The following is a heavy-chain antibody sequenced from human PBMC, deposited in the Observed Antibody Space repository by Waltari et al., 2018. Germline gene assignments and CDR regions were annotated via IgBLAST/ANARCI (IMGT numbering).Heavy chain of an antibody. CDR3: ATDTSPPY. CDR2: IIPIIGAS. J-gene: IGHJ4*02. V-gene: IGHV1-69*01. D-gene: IGHD2-2*01. Sequence: QVQLVQSGAEVKKPGSSVKVSCKASGGTFGRFAISWVRQAAGEGLGWMGGIIPIIGASNYEKKFQGRVTITADDSTRIAYMEVRSLRFEDTAVYFCATDTSPPYWGQGTLVIVSS. CDR1: GGTFGRFA.